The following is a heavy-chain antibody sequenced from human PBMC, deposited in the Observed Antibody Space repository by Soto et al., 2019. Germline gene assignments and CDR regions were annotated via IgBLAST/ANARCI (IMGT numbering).Heavy chain of an antibody. CDR1: GGTFSSYA. J-gene: IGHJ4*02. D-gene: IGHD6-6*01. CDR2: IIPIFGTA. CDR3: ASGSIEYSSSLDY. V-gene: IGHV1-69*13. Sequence: GASLKVSCKASGGTFSSYAISWVRQAPGQGLEWMGGIIPIFGTANYAQKFQGRVTITADESTSTAYMELSSLRSEDTAVYYCASGSIEYSSSLDYWGQGTLVTVSS.